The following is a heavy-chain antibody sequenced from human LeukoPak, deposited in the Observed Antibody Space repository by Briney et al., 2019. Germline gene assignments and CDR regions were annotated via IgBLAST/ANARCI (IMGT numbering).Heavy chain of an antibody. J-gene: IGHJ4*02. CDR3: ARSTVATNFDY. CDR2: ISGIGSNT. V-gene: IGHV3-23*01. D-gene: IGHD5-12*01. Sequence: GGSLRLSCAASGFTFSSYAMSWVRQAPGKGLEWVSVISGIGSNTYYADSVKGWFTISRDNSKNTLYLQMNSLRAEDTAAYYCARSTVATNFDYWGQGTLVTVSS. CDR1: GFTFSSYA.